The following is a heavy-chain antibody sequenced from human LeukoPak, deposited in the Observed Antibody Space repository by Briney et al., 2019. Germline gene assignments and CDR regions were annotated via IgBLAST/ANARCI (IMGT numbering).Heavy chain of an antibody. D-gene: IGHD6-6*01. CDR1: GGSVSSCSYY. V-gene: IGHV4-39*07. CDR3: ARAGDSSSSQYYYSYYMDV. J-gene: IGHJ6*03. Sequence: SETLSLTCTVSGGSVSSCSYYWSWIRQPPGKGLEWIGEINHSGSTNYNPSLKSQVTISVDTFKNQFSMKLSSVTAADTAVYYCARAGDSSSSQYYYSYYMDVWGKGTTVTVSS. CDR2: INHSGST.